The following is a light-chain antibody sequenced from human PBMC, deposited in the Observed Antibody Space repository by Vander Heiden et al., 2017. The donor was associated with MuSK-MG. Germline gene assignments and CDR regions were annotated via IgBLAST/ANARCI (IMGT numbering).Light chain of an antibody. CDR3: VLYMGNGISI. J-gene: IGLJ2*01. Sequence: QTVVTQEPSFSVSPGGTVTLTCGLTSGSVSTTYYPIWYQQTPGQAPRTLIYSTNTRSSGVPDRFSGSILGGKAALTITGAQADDESDYYCVLYMGNGISIFGGGTKLTVL. V-gene: IGLV8-61*01. CDR1: SGSVSTTYY. CDR2: STN.